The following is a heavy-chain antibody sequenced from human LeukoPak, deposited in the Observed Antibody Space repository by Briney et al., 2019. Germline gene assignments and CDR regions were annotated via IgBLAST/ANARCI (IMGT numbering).Heavy chain of an antibody. Sequence: PSQTLSLTCTVSGGSISSGGYYWSWIRQPAGKGLEWIGRIYTSGSTNYNPSLKSRVTISVDTSKNQFSLKLSSVTAADTAVYYCARDSMEVAVAVPFDYWGQGTLVTVSS. CDR3: ARDSMEVAVAVPFDY. CDR1: GGSISSGGYY. J-gene: IGHJ4*02. CDR2: IYTSGST. V-gene: IGHV4-61*02. D-gene: IGHD6-19*01.